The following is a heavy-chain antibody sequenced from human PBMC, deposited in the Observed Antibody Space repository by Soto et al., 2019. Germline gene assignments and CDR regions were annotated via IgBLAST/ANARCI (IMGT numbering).Heavy chain of an antibody. J-gene: IGHJ4*02. CDR1: GGSISSGDYY. CDR3: ARGDDCSSTSCPGKIDY. V-gene: IGHV4-30-4*01. CDR2: IYYSGST. Sequence: LSLTCTVSGGSISSGDYYWSWIRQPPGKGLEWIGYIYYSGSTYYNPSLKSRVTISVDTSKNQFSLKLSSVTAADTAVYYCARGDDCSSTSCPGKIDYWGQGTLVTVSS. D-gene: IGHD2-2*01.